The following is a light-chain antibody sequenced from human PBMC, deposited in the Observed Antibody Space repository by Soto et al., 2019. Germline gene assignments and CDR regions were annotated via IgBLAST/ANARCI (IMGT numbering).Light chain of an antibody. Sequence: EMVMTQSPATLSVSPGERATLSCRASQSVKTNLAWYQQKPGQAPRLLIYGASTRATGISARFSGSGSGTEFTLTISGLQSEDFAVYFCQQYHIWPSWTFGQGTKVDIK. CDR2: GAS. CDR3: QQYHIWPSWT. J-gene: IGKJ1*01. CDR1: QSVKTN. V-gene: IGKV3-15*01.